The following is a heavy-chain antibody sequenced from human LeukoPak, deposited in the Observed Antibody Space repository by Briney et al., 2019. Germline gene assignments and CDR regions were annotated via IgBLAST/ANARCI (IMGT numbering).Heavy chain of an antibody. CDR2: ISAYNGDT. Sequence: WASVKVSCKASGYTFTTYGINWIRQAPGQGLEWMGWISAYNGDTSYVQKLQDRVTLTTDTSTSTAYMELGSLRFDDTAVYYCARAPRRVVVPDVNKWFDPWGQGTRVTVSS. D-gene: IGHD2-2*01. CDR3: ARAPRRVVVPDVNKWFDP. V-gene: IGHV1-18*01. J-gene: IGHJ5*02. CDR1: GYTFTTYG.